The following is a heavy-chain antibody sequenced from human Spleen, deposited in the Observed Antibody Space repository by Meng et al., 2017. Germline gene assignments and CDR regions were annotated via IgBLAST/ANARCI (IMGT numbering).Heavy chain of an antibody. J-gene: IGHJ6*02. V-gene: IGHV3-33*01. CDR2: IWYDGSNK. D-gene: IGHD4-11*01. Sequence: GGSLRLSCAASGFTFSSYGMHWVRQAPGKGLEWVAVIWYDGSNKYYADSVKGRFTISRDNSKNTLYLQMNSLRAEDTAVYYCARKLQYMPYYYYGMDVWGQGTTVTVSS. CDR1: GFTFSSYG. CDR3: ARKLQYMPYYYYGMDV.